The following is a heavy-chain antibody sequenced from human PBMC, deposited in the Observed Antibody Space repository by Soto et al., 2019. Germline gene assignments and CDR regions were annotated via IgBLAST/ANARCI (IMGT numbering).Heavy chain of an antibody. Sequence: GPSVKVSCKASGYIFTDYYVHWVRQAPGQGLEWLGWINPSNGVTYYAQNFRDRVTMTRDTSISTAYMDLSSLRSEDTAVYYCARWGRGYSYGPRHYYGMDVWGQGTTVTVSS. CDR3: ARWGRGYSYGPRHYYGMDV. CDR2: INPSNGVT. CDR1: GYIFTDYY. V-gene: IGHV1-2*02. J-gene: IGHJ6*02. D-gene: IGHD5-18*01.